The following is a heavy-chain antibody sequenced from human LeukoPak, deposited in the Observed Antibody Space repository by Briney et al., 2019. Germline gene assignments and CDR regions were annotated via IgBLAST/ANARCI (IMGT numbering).Heavy chain of an antibody. D-gene: IGHD6-19*01. CDR2: INHSGST. CDR1: GGSFSGYY. Sequence: PETLSLTCAVYGGSFSGYYWSWIRQPPGKGLEWIGEINHSGSTNYNPSLKSRVTISVDTSKNQFSLKLSSVTAADTAVYYCARFGSGWHYFDYWGQRTLVTVSS. CDR3: ARFGSGWHYFDY. V-gene: IGHV4-34*01. J-gene: IGHJ4*02.